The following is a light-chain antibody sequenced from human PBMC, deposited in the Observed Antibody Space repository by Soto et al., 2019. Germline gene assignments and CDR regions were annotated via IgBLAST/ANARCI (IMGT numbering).Light chain of an antibody. J-gene: IGKJ4*01. CDR3: QQYGSSPLT. CDR1: QSVSSSY. V-gene: IGKV3-20*01. Sequence: EIVLTQSPGTLSLSPGERATLSCRASQSVSSSYLAWYQQKPGQAPRLLSYGASSRATGIPDRFSGSGSETDFTLTISRLEPEDFAVYYCQQYGSSPLTFGGGTKVEIK. CDR2: GAS.